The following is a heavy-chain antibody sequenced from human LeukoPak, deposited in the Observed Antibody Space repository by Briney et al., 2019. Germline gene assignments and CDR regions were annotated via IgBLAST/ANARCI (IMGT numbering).Heavy chain of an antibody. CDR2: IIPIFGTA. CDR3: ARVLYSSSSTGQPAFDI. CDR1: GGTFSSYA. D-gene: IGHD6-13*01. V-gene: IGHV1-69*01. Sequence: GASVKVSCKASGGTFSSYAISWVRQAPGQGLEWMGGIIPIFGTANYAQKFQGRVTITADESTSTAYMELSSLRSEDTAVYYCARVLYSSSSTGQPAFDIWGQGTMVTVSS. J-gene: IGHJ3*02.